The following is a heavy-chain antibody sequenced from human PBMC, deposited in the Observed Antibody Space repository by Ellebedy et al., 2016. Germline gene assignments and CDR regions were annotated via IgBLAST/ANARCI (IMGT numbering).Heavy chain of an antibody. CDR2: IYAPGST. Sequence: SETLSLXCTVSGGSINSGTSYWGWVRQSAGKGLEWIGRIYAPGSTNYNPSLKSRVSMSLDTSKNQFSLNLRSVTAADTAVYYCAKENNIVVSARFDPWGQGILVTVSS. J-gene: IGHJ5*02. CDR3: AKENNIVVSARFDP. D-gene: IGHD3-16*02. CDR1: GGSINSGTSY. V-gene: IGHV4-61*02.